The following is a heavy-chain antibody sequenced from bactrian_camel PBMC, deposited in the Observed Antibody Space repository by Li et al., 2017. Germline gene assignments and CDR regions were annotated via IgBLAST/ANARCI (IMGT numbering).Heavy chain of an antibody. D-gene: IGHD4*01. J-gene: IGHJ4*01. CDR1: GYIDSDYL. V-gene: IGHV3S1*01. CDR3: AAESGTKCQLIGRLSVHYSNDY. Sequence: QLVESGGGSVQAGGSLRLSCVGSGYIDSDYLMGWFRQAPGKEREAVGSIYTGGGSTNYADSVKGRFTVSYDKANTTMYLQMTSLTPDDTAKYYCAAESGTKCQLIGRLSVHYSNDYWGQGTQVTVS. CDR2: IYTGGGST.